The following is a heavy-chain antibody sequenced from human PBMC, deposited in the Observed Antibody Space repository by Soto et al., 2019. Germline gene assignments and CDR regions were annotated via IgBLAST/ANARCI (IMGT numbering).Heavy chain of an antibody. D-gene: IGHD5-12*01. CDR2: ISSSSGTI. J-gene: IGHJ4*02. Sequence: EVQLVEFGGGLVQPGGSLRLSCAASGFTFSSYSMNWVRQAPGKGLEWVSYISSSSGTIYYADSVKGRFTISRDNAKNSLYLQMNSLRAEDTAVYYCARGWLGGVASIRGDYWGQGTLVPVSS. CDR3: ARGWLGGVASIRGDY. CDR1: GFTFSSYS. V-gene: IGHV3-48*01.